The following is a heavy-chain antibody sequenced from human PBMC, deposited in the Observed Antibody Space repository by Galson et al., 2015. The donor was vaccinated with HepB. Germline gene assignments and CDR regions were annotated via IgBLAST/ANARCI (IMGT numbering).Heavy chain of an antibody. D-gene: IGHD3-10*02. CDR1: GYTFTRNG. V-gene: IGHV1-18*01. Sequence: SVKVSCKASGYTFTRNGISWVRQAPGQGLEWMGWISTNSGNTYYAQKFQDRLIMTTEGSTSTAYMELRSLTSDDTAFYYCARDVRYAFEMWGQGTMVTVS. CDR2: ISTNSGNT. CDR3: ARDVRYAFEM. J-gene: IGHJ3*02.